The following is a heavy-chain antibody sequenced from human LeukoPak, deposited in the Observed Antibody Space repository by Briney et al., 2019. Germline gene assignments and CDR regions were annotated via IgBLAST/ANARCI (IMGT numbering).Heavy chain of an antibody. Sequence: GGSLRLSCAASGFTFSTFAMIWVRQPPGKGLEWVAFIRYDGSNKYYADSVKGRFTISRDNSKNTLYLQMNSLRAEDTAVYYCAKDTPDSSAYYLENWGQGTLVTVSS. CDR1: GFTFSTFA. D-gene: IGHD3-22*01. CDR2: IRYDGSNK. CDR3: AKDTPDSSAYYLEN. V-gene: IGHV3-30*02. J-gene: IGHJ4*02.